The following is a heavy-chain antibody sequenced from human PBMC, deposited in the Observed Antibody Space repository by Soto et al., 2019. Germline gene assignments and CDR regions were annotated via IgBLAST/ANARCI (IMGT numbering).Heavy chain of an antibody. CDR3: ARDSNYYDSSGYYYLDY. CDR1: GGSISSGDYY. D-gene: IGHD3-22*01. J-gene: IGHJ4*02. CDR2: IYYSGST. V-gene: IGHV4-30-4*01. Sequence: PSETLSLTCTVSGGSISSGDYYWSWIRQPPGKGLEWIGYIYYSGSTYYNPSLKSRVTISVDTSKNQFSLKLSSVTAADTAVYYCARDSNYYDSSGYYYLDYWGQGTLVTVSS.